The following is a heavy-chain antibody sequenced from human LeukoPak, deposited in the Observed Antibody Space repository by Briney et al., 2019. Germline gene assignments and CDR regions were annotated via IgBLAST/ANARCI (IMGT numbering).Heavy chain of an antibody. Sequence: GGSLRLSCAASGFTFSNFAMSWFRQAPGRGLEWVSAAGTDTETSYADSVKGRFTISRDNSKNTLYLQMNSLGAEDTAVYYCAKEGSRRRFDFDSWGRGTLVTVSS. V-gene: IGHV3-23*01. CDR1: GFTFSNFA. CDR3: AKEGSRRRFDFDS. D-gene: IGHD3-16*01. J-gene: IGHJ4*02. CDR2: AGTDTET.